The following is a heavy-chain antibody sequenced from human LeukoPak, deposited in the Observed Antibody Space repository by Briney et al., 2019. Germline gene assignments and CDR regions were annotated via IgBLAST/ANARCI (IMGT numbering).Heavy chain of an antibody. CDR1: GFTFSSYW. CDR3: TTGGVVTAWDFQH. J-gene: IGHJ1*01. CDR2: IKQDGNEK. V-gene: IGHV3-7*01. D-gene: IGHD2-21*02. Sequence: GGSLRLSCAASGFTFSSYWMSWVRQAPGKGLEWVANIKQDGNEKYYVDSVKGRFTISRDNAKNSLFLQMNSLRAEDTAVYYCTTGGVVTAWDFQHWGQGTLVTVSS.